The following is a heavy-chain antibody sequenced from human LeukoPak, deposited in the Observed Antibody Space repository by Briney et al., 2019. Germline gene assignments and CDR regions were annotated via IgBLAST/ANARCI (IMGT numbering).Heavy chain of an antibody. CDR1: GGSISSYY. D-gene: IGHD5-12*01. Sequence: SETLSLTCTVSGGSISSYYWSWIRQPPGKGLEWIGYIYYSGSTNYNPSLKSRVTISVDTSKNQFSLKLSSVTAADTAAYYCARDKGDGYNYAGGFDYWGQGTLVTVSS. CDR2: IYYSGST. CDR3: ARDKGDGYNYAGGFDY. V-gene: IGHV4-59*01. J-gene: IGHJ4*02.